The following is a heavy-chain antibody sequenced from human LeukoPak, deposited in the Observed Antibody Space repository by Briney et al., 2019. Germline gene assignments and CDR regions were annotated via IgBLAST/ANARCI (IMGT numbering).Heavy chain of an antibody. CDR2: INHSGST. J-gene: IGHJ3*02. Sequence: SETLSLTCTVSGGSISSGDYYWSWIRQPPGKGLEWIGEINHSGSTNYNPSLKSRVTISVDTSKNQFSLKLSSVTAADTAVYYCARDGEGYCGGDCYPGFAFDIWGQGTMVTVSS. CDR1: GGSISSGDYY. CDR3: ARDGEGYCGGDCYPGFAFDI. D-gene: IGHD2-21*02. V-gene: IGHV4-30-4*08.